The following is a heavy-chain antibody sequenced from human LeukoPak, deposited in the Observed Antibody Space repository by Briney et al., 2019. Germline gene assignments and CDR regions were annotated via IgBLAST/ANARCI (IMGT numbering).Heavy chain of an antibody. J-gene: IGHJ4*02. CDR2: ISGYNGNT. CDR1: GYTFNSYG. D-gene: IGHD5-12*01. Sequence: GASVKVSCKASGYTFNSYGISWVRQAPGQGLEWMGWISGYNGNTKYAQKLQGRVTMTTDTSTSTAYMELRSLRSDDTAVYYCAREVATITVAAAGGIDYWGQGTLGTVSS. CDR3: AREVATITVAAAGGIDY. V-gene: IGHV1-18*01.